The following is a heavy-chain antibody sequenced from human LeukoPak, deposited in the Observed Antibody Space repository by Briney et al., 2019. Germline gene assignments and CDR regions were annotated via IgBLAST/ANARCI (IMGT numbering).Heavy chain of an antibody. CDR1: GDFISIYY. D-gene: IGHD6-25*01. CDR3: ARGGTRLYTSGSLDY. Sequence: SETLSLTCSVSGDFISIYYWSWIRQPPGKGLQWIGYINYSGSTNYNPSLKSRVTVSVDTSKNQFSLELSSVTAADTAVYYCARGGTRLYTSGSLDYWGQGILVTVSS. J-gene: IGHJ4*02. V-gene: IGHV4-59*01. CDR2: INYSGST.